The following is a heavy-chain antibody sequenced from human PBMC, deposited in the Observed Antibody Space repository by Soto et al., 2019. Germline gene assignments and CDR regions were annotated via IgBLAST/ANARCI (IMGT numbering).Heavy chain of an antibody. V-gene: IGHV3-33*01. D-gene: IGHD4-4*01. Sequence: LSLSCAAPGFTFSSYGMLWVRQAPGKGLAWVAVIWYDGSNKYYADSVKGRFTISRDNSKNTLYLQMNSLRAEDTAVYYCASQTAYRGWFDPWGQGTLVTVSS. CDR3: ASQTAYRGWFDP. J-gene: IGHJ5*02. CDR1: GFTFSSYG. CDR2: IWYDGSNK.